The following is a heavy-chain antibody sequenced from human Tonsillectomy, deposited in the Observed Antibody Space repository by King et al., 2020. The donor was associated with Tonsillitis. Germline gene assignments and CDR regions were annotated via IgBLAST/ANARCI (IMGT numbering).Heavy chain of an antibody. J-gene: IGHJ4*02. Sequence: LQLQESGPGLVKPSETLSLTCTVSGGSISSYYWSWIRQPPGKGLEWIGYIYDSGSTNYNPSHKSRGTISVDTSKNQLSLKLSSVTAADTAVYYCARGSNIAAAGTGYYFDYWGQGTLVTVSS. V-gene: IGHV4-59*01. CDR2: IYDSGST. CDR3: ARGSNIAAAGTGYYFDY. D-gene: IGHD6-13*01. CDR1: GGSISSYY.